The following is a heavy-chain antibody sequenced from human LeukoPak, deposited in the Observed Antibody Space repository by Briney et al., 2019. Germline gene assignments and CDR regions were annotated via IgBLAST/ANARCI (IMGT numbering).Heavy chain of an antibody. D-gene: IGHD3-16*01. CDR2: ISAYNGNT. V-gene: IGHV1-18*01. Sequence: ASVKVSCKASGYTFTSYGISWVRQAPGQGLEWMGWISAYNGNTNYAQKLQGRVTMTEDTSTDTAYMELSSLRSEDTAVYYCATDKQGRGIAFDIWGQGTMVTVSS. CDR1: GYTFTSYG. J-gene: IGHJ3*02. CDR3: ATDKQGRGIAFDI.